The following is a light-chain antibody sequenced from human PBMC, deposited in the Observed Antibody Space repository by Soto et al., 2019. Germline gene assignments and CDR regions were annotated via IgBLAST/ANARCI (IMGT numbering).Light chain of an antibody. CDR2: DVS. Sequence: QSVLTQPRSVSGSPGQSVTISCTGTSSDVGGYNYVSWYQQHPGKAPKLMIYDVSKRPSGVPDRFSGSKSGNTASLTISGLQAEDEADYYCCSYAGSYTRLFGTGTKGTVL. CDR1: SSDVGGYNY. CDR3: CSYAGSYTRL. V-gene: IGLV2-11*01. J-gene: IGLJ1*01.